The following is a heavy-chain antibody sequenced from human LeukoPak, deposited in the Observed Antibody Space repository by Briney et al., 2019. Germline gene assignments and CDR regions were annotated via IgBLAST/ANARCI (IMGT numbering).Heavy chain of an antibody. J-gene: IGHJ4*02. CDR3: ARGKVVAGTPGQNSWDN. CDR2: IYTSGST. CDR1: GGSISSYY. Sequence: PSETLSLTCTVSGGSISSYYWNWIRQPAGKGLEWIGRIYTSGSTNYNPSLKSRVTTSVDTSKNQFSLKLTSVTAADTAVYYCARGKVVAGTPGQNSWDNWGQGILVTVSS. D-gene: IGHD6-19*01. V-gene: IGHV4-4*07.